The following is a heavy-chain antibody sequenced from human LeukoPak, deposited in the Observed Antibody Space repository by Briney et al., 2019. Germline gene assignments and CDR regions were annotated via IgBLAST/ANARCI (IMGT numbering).Heavy chain of an antibody. CDR1: GFSFSVNW. CDR3: AKDGY. Sequence: GGSLRLSCAASGFSFSVNWMSWVRQAPGKGPEWVASIKRDGSEKYYVDSVSGRFTISRDNAKNSLYLQMTSLRVEDTAIYYCAKDGYWGEGTLVTVSS. CDR2: IKRDGSEK. V-gene: IGHV3-7*01. J-gene: IGHJ4*02.